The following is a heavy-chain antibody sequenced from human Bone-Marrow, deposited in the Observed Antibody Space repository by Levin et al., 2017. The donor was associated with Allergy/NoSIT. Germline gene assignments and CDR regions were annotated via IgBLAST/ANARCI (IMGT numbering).Heavy chain of an antibody. CDR3: AREDTTTYDS. D-gene: IGHD1-14*01. J-gene: IGHJ4*02. V-gene: IGHV4-4*02. Sequence: SETLSLTCSVSGASVTTTNWWAWLRRPPGKGLEWLGEIYHTGGTSYNPSVRSRVTMSIDKSKNPFFLKLGSVTAADTASYYCAREDTTTYDSWGQGTLVTVSS. CDR2: IYHTGGT. CDR1: GASVTTTNW.